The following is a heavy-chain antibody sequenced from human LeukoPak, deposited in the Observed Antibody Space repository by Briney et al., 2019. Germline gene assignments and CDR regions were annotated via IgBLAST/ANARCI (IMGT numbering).Heavy chain of an antibody. V-gene: IGHV4-34*01. D-gene: IGHD3-3*01. CDR1: GGSFSGYY. Sequence: SETLSLTCAVYGGSFSGYYWSWIRQPPGKGLEWIGEINHSGSTNYNPSLKSRVTISVDTSKNQFSLKLSSVTAADTAVYYCARGGITIFGVVRRPKYYFDYWDQGTLVTVSS. CDR3: ARGGITIFGVVRRPKYYFDY. J-gene: IGHJ4*02. CDR2: INHSGST.